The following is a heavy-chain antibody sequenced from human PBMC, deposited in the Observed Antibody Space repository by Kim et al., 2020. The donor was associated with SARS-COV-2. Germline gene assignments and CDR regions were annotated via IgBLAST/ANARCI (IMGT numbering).Heavy chain of an antibody. V-gene: IGHV3-23*01. CDR2: ISANSGNT. J-gene: IGHJ4*02. CDR1: GFTFNTYA. Sequence: GGSLRLSCAASGFTFNTYAMSWVRQAPGKGLVWVSTISANSGNTYYADSVKGRFTISRDNSKNTLYLQMNSLRAEDTAVYYCAQWWFGVGKDYWGQGTQVTVSS. D-gene: IGHD3-10*01. CDR3: AQWWFGVGKDY.